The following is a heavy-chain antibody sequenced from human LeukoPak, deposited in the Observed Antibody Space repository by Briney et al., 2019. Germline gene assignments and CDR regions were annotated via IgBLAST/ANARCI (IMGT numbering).Heavy chain of an antibody. Sequence: SQTLSLTCAISGDTVSSNSAAWNWIRQSPLRGLEWLGRTYYRSKCYNDYAVSVKSRITINPDTSKNQVSLQLNSVTPEDTAVYYCARSGSWYVGPWGQGTLVTVSS. D-gene: IGHD6-13*01. CDR1: GDTVSSNSAA. CDR3: ARSGSWYVGP. V-gene: IGHV6-1*01. J-gene: IGHJ5*02. CDR2: TYYRSKCYN.